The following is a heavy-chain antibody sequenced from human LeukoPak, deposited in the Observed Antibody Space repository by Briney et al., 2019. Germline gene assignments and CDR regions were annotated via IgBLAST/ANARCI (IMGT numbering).Heavy chain of an antibody. CDR2: INPDDKSA. CDR3: ARGSGYFGYDAYDI. Sequence: GGSLRLSCAASGFTFSKYWLHWLRQAPGKGLVWVSRINPDDKSASYADSVKGRFTIARDDARKTLYLQLESLRAEDTAVYYCARGSGYFGYDAYDIWGQGTMVTVSS. V-gene: IGHV3-74*01. CDR1: GFTFSKYW. J-gene: IGHJ3*02. D-gene: IGHD3-3*01.